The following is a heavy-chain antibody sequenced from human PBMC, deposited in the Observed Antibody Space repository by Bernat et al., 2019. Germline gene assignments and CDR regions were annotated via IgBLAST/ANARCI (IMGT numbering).Heavy chain of an antibody. Sequence: QVQLVESGGGLVKPGGSLRLSCAASGFTFSDYYMSWIRQAPGKGLDWVSYISSSSSYTNYADSVKGRFTISRDNAKNSLYLQMNSLRAEDTAVYYWERGTYTSAPYMDVWGKGTTVTVSS. CDR1: GFTFSDYY. D-gene: IGHD4-11*01. CDR2: ISSSSSYT. CDR3: ERGTYTSAPYMDV. V-gene: IGHV3-11*05. J-gene: IGHJ6*03.